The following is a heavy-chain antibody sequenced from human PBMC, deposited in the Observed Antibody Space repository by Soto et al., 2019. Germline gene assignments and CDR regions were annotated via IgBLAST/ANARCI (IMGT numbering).Heavy chain of an antibody. V-gene: IGHV3-21*01. Sequence: SGGSLRLSCAASGFTFSSYSMNWVRQAPGKGLEWVSSISSSSSYIYYADSVKGRFTISRDNAKNSLYLQMNSLRAEDTAVYYCARDLIVATIIGYYYYGMDVWGQGTTVTVSS. CDR3: ARDLIVATIIGYYYYGMDV. CDR2: ISSSSSYI. D-gene: IGHD5-12*01. J-gene: IGHJ6*02. CDR1: GFTFSSYS.